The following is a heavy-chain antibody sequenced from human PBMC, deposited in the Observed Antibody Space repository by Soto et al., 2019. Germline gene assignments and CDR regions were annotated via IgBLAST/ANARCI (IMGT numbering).Heavy chain of an antibody. CDR1: GGTFSSYA. CDR2: IITIFGTA. J-gene: IGHJ6*02. CDR3: ARPDDITMVRGVGYYYYYGMDV. V-gene: IGHV1-69*01. Sequence: QVQLVQSGAEVKKPGSSVKVSCKASGGTFSSYAISWVRQAPGQGLEWMGGIITIFGTANYAQKFQGRVTITADESTSTAYMELSSLRSEDTAVYYYARPDDITMVRGVGYYYYYGMDVWGQGTTVTVSS. D-gene: IGHD3-10*01.